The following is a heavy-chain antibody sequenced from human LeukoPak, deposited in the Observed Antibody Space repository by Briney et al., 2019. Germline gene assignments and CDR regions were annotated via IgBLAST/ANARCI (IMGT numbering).Heavy chain of an antibody. Sequence: PGGSLRLSCEASGFTFRSYGMHWVRQAPGKGLEWVAFIRSDGGDKFYADSVKGRFTISRDNAKNSLYLQMNSLRAEDTAVYYCAELGITMIGGVWGKGTTVTISS. V-gene: IGHV3-30*02. J-gene: IGHJ6*04. CDR1: GFTFRSYG. CDR2: IRSDGGDK. CDR3: AELGITMIGGV. D-gene: IGHD3-10*02.